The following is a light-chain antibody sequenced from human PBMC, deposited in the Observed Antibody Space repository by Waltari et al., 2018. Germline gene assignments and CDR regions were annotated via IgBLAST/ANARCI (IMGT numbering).Light chain of an antibody. V-gene: IGKV1-39*01. Sequence: DIQMTQSPSPLSASVGDRVTITCRASQTIYNSLNWYQHKPGKAPRLLISDASTFQNGVPSRFSGRGSGKEFTLAIRRLQPEDFATYYCQQSYTLPYTFGQGTQLDI. CDR2: DAS. J-gene: IGKJ2*01. CDR1: QTIYNS. CDR3: QQSYTLPYT.